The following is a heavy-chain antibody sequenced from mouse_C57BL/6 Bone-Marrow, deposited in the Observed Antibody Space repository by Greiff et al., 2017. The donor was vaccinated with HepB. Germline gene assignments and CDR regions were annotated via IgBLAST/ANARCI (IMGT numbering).Heavy chain of an antibody. J-gene: IGHJ4*01. V-gene: IGHV1-54*01. D-gene: IGHD1-1*01. CDR1: GYAFTNYL. Sequence: VQLQQSGAELVRPGTSVKLSCKASGYAFTNYLIEWVKQRPGQGLEWIGVINPGSGGTNYNEKFKGKATLTADKSSSTAYMQLSSLTSEDSAVYFCARFGTTVVVHYYAMDYWGQGTSVTVSS. CDR2: INPGSGGT. CDR3: ARFGTTVVVHYYAMDY.